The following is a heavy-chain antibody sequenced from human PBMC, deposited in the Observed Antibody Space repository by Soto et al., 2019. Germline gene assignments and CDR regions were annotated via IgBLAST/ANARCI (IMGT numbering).Heavy chain of an antibody. CDR3: AGPGVAAAEYYYGMDV. CDR2: IYYSGST. Sequence: ASETLSLTCTVSGGSISSSSYYWGWIRQPPGKGLEWIGSIYYSGSTYYNPSLKSRVTISVDTSKNQFSLTLSAVTAADTAVYYCAGPGVAAAEYYYGMDVWGQGTTVTVSS. CDR1: GGSISSSSYY. J-gene: IGHJ6*02. D-gene: IGHD6-13*01. V-gene: IGHV4-39*01.